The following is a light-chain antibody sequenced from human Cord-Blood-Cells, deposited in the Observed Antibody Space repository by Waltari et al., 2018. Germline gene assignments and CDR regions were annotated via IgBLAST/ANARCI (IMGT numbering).Light chain of an antibody. CDR2: AAS. J-gene: IGKJ1*01. V-gene: IGKV1-39*01. CDR1: QSISSY. Sequence: DIQMTQSPSSLSASVGDRVTITCRASQSISSYLNWYQQKPGKAPKLLIYAASSLQSGVPSRFSGRGSGTDFTLTISSLQPEDFATYYGQQSYRTPRTFGQGTKLEIK. CDR3: QQSYRTPRT.